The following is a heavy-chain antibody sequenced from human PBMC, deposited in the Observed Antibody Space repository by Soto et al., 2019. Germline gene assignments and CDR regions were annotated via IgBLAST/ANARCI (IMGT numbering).Heavy chain of an antibody. CDR3: ARAGRGSGNFAPRMDV. V-gene: IGHV4-34*01. J-gene: IGHJ6*02. CDR1: GGSLSGYY. CDR2: INHSRST. Sequence: PSETMSLACAVYGGSLSGYYGSWISKPPGMGLEWIVEINHSRSTNYNPSLNSRVTISVDTSKTQFSLKLSSVTAADTAVYYCARAGRGSGNFAPRMDVWGQGTTVTVSS. D-gene: IGHD3-10*01.